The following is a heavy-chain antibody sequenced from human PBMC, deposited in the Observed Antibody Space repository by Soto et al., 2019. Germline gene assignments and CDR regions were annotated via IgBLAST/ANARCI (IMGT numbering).Heavy chain of an antibody. CDR1: GGSVSSGGQY. V-gene: IGHV4-61*08. CDR3: ARGVGATHFDY. J-gene: IGHJ4*02. Sequence: PSETLSLTCSVSGGSVSSGGQYWSWIRQPPGKGLEWIGYIDYSGSTNYNPSLKSRVTISVDTAKNQFSLKLRSVTAADTAVYYCARGVGATHFDYWGQGTLVTVSS. D-gene: IGHD1-26*01. CDR2: IDYSGST.